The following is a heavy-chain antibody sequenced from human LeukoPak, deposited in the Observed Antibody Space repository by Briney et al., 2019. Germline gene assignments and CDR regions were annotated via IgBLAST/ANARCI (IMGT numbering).Heavy chain of an antibody. D-gene: IGHD2-8*01. Sequence: PSETLSLTCTVSGGSINSYYWTWIRQPPGKRLEWIGFISYSGNTKYNPSLKSRVTISGYMSKNQFSVKLISVTAADTAVYFCARHRQYDADAFDIWGQGTMVTVSS. CDR2: ISYSGNT. V-gene: IGHV4-59*08. CDR3: ARHRQYDADAFDI. J-gene: IGHJ3*02. CDR1: GGSINSYY.